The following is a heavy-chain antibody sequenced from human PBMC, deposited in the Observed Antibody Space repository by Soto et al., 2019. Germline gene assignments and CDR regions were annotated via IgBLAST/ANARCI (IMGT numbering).Heavy chain of an antibody. D-gene: IGHD3-22*01. V-gene: IGHV1-69*06. CDR1: GGTFSSYA. CDR3: ARDLTNYYDSSGYYALDY. Sequence: SVKVSCKASGGTFSSYAISWVRQAPGQGLEWMGGIIPIFGTANYAQKFQGRVTITADKSTSTAYMELSSLRSEDTAVYYCARDLTNYYDSSGYYALDYWGQGTLVTVSS. CDR2: IIPIFGTA. J-gene: IGHJ4*02.